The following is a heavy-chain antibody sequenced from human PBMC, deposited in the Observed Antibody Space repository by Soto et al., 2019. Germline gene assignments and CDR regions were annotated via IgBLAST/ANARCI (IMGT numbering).Heavy chain of an antibody. D-gene: IGHD1-1*01. Sequence: SETLSLTCTVSGDSVRSGSYYWSWIRQPPGKGLEWIGFIYYSGSTNYNPSLKSRVTISVDTFLNQFSLKLSSVTAADTAVYYCVRDGTKNLRDWFDPWGQGILVTVSS. CDR2: IYYSGST. V-gene: IGHV4-61*01. CDR1: GDSVRSGSYY. J-gene: IGHJ5*02. CDR3: VRDGTKNLRDWFDP.